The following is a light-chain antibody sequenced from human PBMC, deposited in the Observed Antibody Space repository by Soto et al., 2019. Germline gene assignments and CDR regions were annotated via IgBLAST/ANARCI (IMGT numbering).Light chain of an antibody. Sequence: QSVLTRPPSASVTPGQRVTLSCSGSSSNIGGNTVSWFQHLPRTAPKLLIFSNSQRPSGVPDRFSGAKSGTSASLAISGLQSEDEANYYCATWDDGLSAYVFGTGTKVTVL. J-gene: IGLJ1*01. V-gene: IGLV1-44*01. CDR2: SNS. CDR1: SSNIGGNT. CDR3: ATWDDGLSAYV.